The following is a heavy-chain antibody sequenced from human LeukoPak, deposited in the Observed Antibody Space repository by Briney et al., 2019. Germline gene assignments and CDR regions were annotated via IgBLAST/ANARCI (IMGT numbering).Heavy chain of an antibody. D-gene: IGHD1-14*01. CDR1: GFTFSSYG. CDR2: IWYDGSNK. Sequence: GGSLRLSCAAPGFTFSSYGMHWVRQAPGKGLEWVAVIWYDGSNKYYADSVKGRFTISRDNSKNTLYLQMNSLRAEDTAVYYCARDSFETDIDYWGQGTLVTVSS. CDR3: ARDSFETDIDY. V-gene: IGHV3-33*01. J-gene: IGHJ4*02.